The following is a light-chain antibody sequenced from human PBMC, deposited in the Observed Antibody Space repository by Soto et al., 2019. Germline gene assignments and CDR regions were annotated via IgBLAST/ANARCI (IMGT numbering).Light chain of an antibody. CDR3: QQSGSSPRT. Sequence: EIVLTQSPGTLSLSPGERATLSCRASQSVSNVYLAWYQQKPGQAPRLLIYDTSNRATGIPDRFSGSGSGTDFTLTISRLEPEDFAMYYCQQSGSSPRTFGQGTKLEIK. CDR2: DTS. V-gene: IGKV3-20*01. J-gene: IGKJ2*01. CDR1: QSVSNVY.